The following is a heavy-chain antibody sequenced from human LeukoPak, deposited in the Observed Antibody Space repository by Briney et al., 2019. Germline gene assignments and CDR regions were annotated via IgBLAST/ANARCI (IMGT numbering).Heavy chain of an antibody. V-gene: IGHV4-4*07. CDR3: AREWCSSTSCYYFDY. Sequence: SSETLSLTCTVSGDSISTYYWSWIRQPAGKGQEWIGRIYVSGSTNYNPSLKSRVTMSEDTSKNQFSLKVTSLTAADTAVYYCAREWCSSTSCYYFDYWGQGTLVTVSS. J-gene: IGHJ4*02. CDR1: GDSISTYY. CDR2: IYVSGST. D-gene: IGHD2-2*01.